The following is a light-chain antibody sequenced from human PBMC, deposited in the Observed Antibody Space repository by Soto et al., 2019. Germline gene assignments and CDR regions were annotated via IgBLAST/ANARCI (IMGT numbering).Light chain of an antibody. V-gene: IGKV1-5*03. CDR1: QSISTW. Sequence: DIQMTQSPSTLSASVGDRVTITCRASQSISTWLAWYQQKPGKAPKLLIYSASDLESGVPSRFSGSGFRTEFTLTITSLQPDDFATYYCQQYNSYSTFGPATFGQGTKVDI. CDR3: QQYNSYSTFGPAT. J-gene: IGKJ1*01. CDR2: SAS.